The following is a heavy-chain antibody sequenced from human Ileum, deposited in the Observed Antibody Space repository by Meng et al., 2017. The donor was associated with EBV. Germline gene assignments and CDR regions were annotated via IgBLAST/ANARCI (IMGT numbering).Heavy chain of an antibody. V-gene: IGHV4-4*02. D-gene: IGHD1-7*01. CDR3: GRDQGRELINH. J-gene: IGHJ4*02. CDR2: VYHRGDT. CDR1: GDSISSDIW. Sequence: GQLRGSGPGLVKPSGTLSLTCTVSGDSISSDIWWSWVRQPPGKGLEWIGEVYHRGDTNYNPSLKSRVDISVDKSKNQFYLSLFSVTAADTAVYYCGRDQGRELINHWGQGTLVTVSS.